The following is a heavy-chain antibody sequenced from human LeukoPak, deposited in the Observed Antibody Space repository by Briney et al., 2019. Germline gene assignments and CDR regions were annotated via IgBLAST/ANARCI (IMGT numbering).Heavy chain of an antibody. D-gene: IGHD6-6*01. J-gene: IGHJ6*02. V-gene: IGHV3-48*03. CDR1: GFTFSSYE. CDR2: ISSSGSNI. Sequence: PGGSLRLSCAAPGFTFSSYEMNWVRQAPGKGLEWVSYISSSGSNIYYADSVKGRFTISRDNAKNSLYLQMNSLRAEDTAVYYRARGADSSSWRYYYYGMDVWGQGTTVTVSS. CDR3: ARGADSSSWRYYYYGMDV.